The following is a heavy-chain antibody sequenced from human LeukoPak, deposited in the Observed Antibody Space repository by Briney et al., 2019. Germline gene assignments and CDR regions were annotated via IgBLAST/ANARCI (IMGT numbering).Heavy chain of an antibody. D-gene: IGHD6-13*01. J-gene: IGHJ4*02. V-gene: IGHV4-59*01. CDR1: GVSISSYY. Sequence: SEALSLTCTVSGVSISSYYWSWIRQPPGKGLEWIGYIYYSGSINYNPSLKSRVTISVDTSKNQFSLKLSSVTAADTAVYYCARAAAGLDYWGQGTLVTVSS. CDR3: ARAAAGLDY. CDR2: IYYSGSI.